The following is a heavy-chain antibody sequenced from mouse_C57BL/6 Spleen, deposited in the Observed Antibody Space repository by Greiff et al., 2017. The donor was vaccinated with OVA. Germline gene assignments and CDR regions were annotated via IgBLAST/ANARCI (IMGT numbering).Heavy chain of an antibody. D-gene: IGHD2-2*01. CDR2: IDPEDGET. Sequence: VQLKESGAELVKPGASVKLSCTASGFDIKDYYMHWVKQRTEQGLEWIGRIDPEDGETKYAPKFQGKATITADTSSNTAYLQLSSLTSEDTAVYYCARRGYDEYYFDYWGQGTTLTVSS. CDR1: GFDIKDYY. J-gene: IGHJ2*01. V-gene: IGHV14-2*01. CDR3: ARRGYDEYYFDY.